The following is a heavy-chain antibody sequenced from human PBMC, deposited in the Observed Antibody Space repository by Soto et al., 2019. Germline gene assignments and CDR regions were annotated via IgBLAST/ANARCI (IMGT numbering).Heavy chain of an antibody. Sequence: GGSLRLSCAASGFTFSSYTMAWVRQAPGKGLEWVSAISDSGGSPYYADSVQGRFTISRDNAKNTLYLQMNSLRAEDTAVYYCASAPRIAAAGRQGESTQTRKNYYYYYGMDVWGQGTTVTVSS. V-gene: IGHV3-23*01. J-gene: IGHJ6*02. CDR3: ASAPRIAAAGRQGESTQTRKNYYYYYGMDV. D-gene: IGHD6-13*01. CDR2: ISDSGGSP. CDR1: GFTFSSYT.